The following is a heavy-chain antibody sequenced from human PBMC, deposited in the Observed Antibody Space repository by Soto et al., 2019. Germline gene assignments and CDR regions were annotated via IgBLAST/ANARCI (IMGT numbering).Heavy chain of an antibody. Sequence: QVQLVESGGGVVQPGRSLRLSCAASGFTFSSYAMHWVRQAPGKGLEWVAVISYDGSNKYYADSVKGRFTISRDNSKNALYLQMNSLRAEDTAVYYCAREREEQWLARVNWFDPWGQGTLVTVS. V-gene: IGHV3-30-3*01. D-gene: IGHD6-19*01. CDR3: AREREEQWLARVNWFDP. J-gene: IGHJ5*02. CDR2: ISYDGSNK. CDR1: GFTFSSYA.